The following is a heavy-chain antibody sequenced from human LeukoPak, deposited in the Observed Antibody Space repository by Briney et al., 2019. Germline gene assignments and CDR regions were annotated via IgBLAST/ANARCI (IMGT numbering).Heavy chain of an antibody. V-gene: IGHV4-34*01. Sequence: PSETLSLTCAVYGGSYGGSFSGYYWSWIRQPPGKGLEWIGEINHSGSTNYNPSLKSRVTISVDTSKIQFSLKVRSVTAADTAVYYCAREAPYSSGWHLDYWGQGTLVTVSP. CDR3: AREAPYSSGWHLDY. D-gene: IGHD6-19*01. J-gene: IGHJ4*02. CDR1: GGSYGGSFSGYY. CDR2: INHSGST.